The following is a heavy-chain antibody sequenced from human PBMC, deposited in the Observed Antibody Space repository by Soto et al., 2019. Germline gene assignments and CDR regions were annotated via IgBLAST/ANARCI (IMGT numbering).Heavy chain of an antibody. V-gene: IGHV3-49*04. D-gene: IGHD3-16*01. J-gene: IGHJ4*02. CDR3: TRASSLDFDF. CDR1: GFTFGDYA. Sequence: PGGSLRLSCTTSGFTFGDYALSWVRKAPGKGLEWVGFIRRNAYGGTTDYAASVKGRFTISRDDSKSIAYLQMNSLRTEDTDLYYSTRASSLDFDFWGQQTLVTVYS. CDR2: IRRNAYGGTT.